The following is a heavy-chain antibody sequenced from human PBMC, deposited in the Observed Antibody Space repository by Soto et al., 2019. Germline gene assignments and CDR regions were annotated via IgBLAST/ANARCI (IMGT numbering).Heavy chain of an antibody. J-gene: IGHJ6*02. D-gene: IGHD6-13*01. CDR2: IYYSGST. Sequence: PSETLSLTCTVSGGSISSSSYYWGWIRQPPGKGLEWIGSIYYSGSTYYNPSLKSRVTISVDTSKNQFSLKLSSVTAADTAVYYCARLSTLCQQLVSLRRRGDGMDVWGQGTTVTVSS. CDR1: GGSISSSSYY. CDR3: ARLSTLCQQLVSLRRRGDGMDV. V-gene: IGHV4-39*01.